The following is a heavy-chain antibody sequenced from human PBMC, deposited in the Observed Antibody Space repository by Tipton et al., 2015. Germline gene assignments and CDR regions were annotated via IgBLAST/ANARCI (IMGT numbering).Heavy chain of an antibody. V-gene: IGHV4-38-2*01. Sequence: TLSLTCAVSAYSISSDYYWGWIRQPPGKGLEWIGSISHSGNTYYNPSLKSRVTMSRDTSKNQFSLKLTSVTAADTAVYFCARGRGWRVFDYWGQGTLVTVSS. CDR2: ISHSGNT. CDR1: AYSISSDYY. CDR3: ARGRGWRVFDY. D-gene: IGHD3-10*01. J-gene: IGHJ4*02.